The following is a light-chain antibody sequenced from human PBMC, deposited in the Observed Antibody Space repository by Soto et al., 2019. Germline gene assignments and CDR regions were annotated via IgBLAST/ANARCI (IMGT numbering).Light chain of an antibody. Sequence: DMQMTQSPSCLSASGGCRVAITCRASQTISTYLNWHQQKPGKPPNVLINVASTLRSGVPSRFSGSGSGTDFNLTINSLQPEDFATYFCQQSFTTPLTFGGGTKV. CDR2: VAS. CDR1: QTISTY. CDR3: QQSFTTPLT. V-gene: IGKV1-39*01. J-gene: IGKJ4*01.